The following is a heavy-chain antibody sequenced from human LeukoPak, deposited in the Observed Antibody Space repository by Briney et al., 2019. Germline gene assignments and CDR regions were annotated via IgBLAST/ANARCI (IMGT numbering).Heavy chain of an antibody. CDR1: GFTFSLYS. J-gene: IGHJ3*02. CDR3: ARGGPHTDDAFDI. Sequence: TGGSLTLSCAASGFTFSLYSLDWARHAPGRGRVGVSYISSSSSTIYYADSVKGRFTISRDNAKNSLYLQMNSLRAEDTAVYYCARGGPHTDDAFDIWGQGTMVTVSS. CDR2: ISSSSSTI. D-gene: IGHD2-2*02. V-gene: IGHV3-48*04.